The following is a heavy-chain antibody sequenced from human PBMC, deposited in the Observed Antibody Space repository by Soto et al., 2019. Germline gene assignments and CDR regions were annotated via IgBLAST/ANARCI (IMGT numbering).Heavy chain of an antibody. Sequence: AETLCLTGTVSGGAISGYYWTWSRKPPGKGLGWMGDIYYSGSTNSNPSLNSRVHISVDTYKTNFSLKLRSVTAEDTAVYYCARGSGMATITRSSYYRMDVWGQGTTVTVSS. D-gene: IGHD5-12*01. CDR1: GGAISGYY. CDR2: IYYSGST. V-gene: IGHV4-59*01. CDR3: ARGSGMATITRSSYYRMDV. J-gene: IGHJ6*02.